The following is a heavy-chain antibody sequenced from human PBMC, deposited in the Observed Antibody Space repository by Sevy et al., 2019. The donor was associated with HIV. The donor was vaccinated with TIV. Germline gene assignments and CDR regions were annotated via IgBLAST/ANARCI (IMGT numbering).Heavy chain of an antibody. CDR1: GFTFSTYG. CDR2: ISSSGSAI. V-gene: IGHV3-48*03. D-gene: IGHD6-19*01. J-gene: IGHJ4*02. CDR3: ARITGWRFDY. Sequence: LSLTCAASGFTFSTYGMHWVRQAPGKGLEWVSYISSSGSAIYYADSVKGRFTISRDNAKNSLYLQMNSLRAEDTAVYYCARITGWRFDYWGQGTLVTVSS.